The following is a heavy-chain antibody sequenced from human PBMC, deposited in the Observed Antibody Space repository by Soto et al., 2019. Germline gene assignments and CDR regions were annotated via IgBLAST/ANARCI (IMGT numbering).Heavy chain of an antibody. CDR3: ARDLTYYYDSSGSDY. CDR2: IKQDGSEK. Sequence: GGSLRLSCAASGFTFSSYWMSWVRQAPGKGLEWVANIKQDGSEKYYVDSVKGRFTISRDNAKNSLYLQMNGLRAEDTAVYYCARDLTYYYDSSGSDYWGQGTLVTVSS. D-gene: IGHD3-22*01. CDR1: GFTFSSYW. V-gene: IGHV3-7*05. J-gene: IGHJ4*02.